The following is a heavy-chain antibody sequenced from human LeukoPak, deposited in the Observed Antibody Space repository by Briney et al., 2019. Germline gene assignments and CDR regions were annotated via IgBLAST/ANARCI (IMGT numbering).Heavy chain of an antibody. V-gene: IGHV4-59*01. CDR1: GGSISSYY. CDR2: IYYSGST. Sequence: PSGTLSLTCTVSGGSISSYYWSWIRQPPGKGLEWIGYIYYSGSTNYNPSLKSRVTISVDTSKNQFSLRLSSVTAADTAVYYCASSVVAGTQIDYWGQGTLVTVSS. J-gene: IGHJ4*02. CDR3: ASSVVAGTQIDY. D-gene: IGHD6-19*01.